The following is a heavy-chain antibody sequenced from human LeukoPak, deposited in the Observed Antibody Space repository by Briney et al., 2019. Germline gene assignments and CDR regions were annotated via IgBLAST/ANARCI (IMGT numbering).Heavy chain of an antibody. V-gene: IGHV3-9*01. CDR3: AKNLELWFGDLLYFDS. CDR2: ISWNSDSI. Sequence: GGSLRLSCAASGFTFGDYAMHWVRQAPGKGPEWVSGISWNSDSIGYADSVKGRFTISRDTSKNTVHLQMNSLREEDTAVYYCAKNLELWFGDLLYFDSWGQGTLVTVSS. J-gene: IGHJ4*02. CDR1: GFTFGDYA. D-gene: IGHD3-10*01.